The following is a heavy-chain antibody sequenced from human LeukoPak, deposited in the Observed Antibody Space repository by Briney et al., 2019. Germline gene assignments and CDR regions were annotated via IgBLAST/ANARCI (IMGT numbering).Heavy chain of an antibody. CDR3: ARLTKRGVSDY. V-gene: IGHV4-39*01. CDR1: GGSISSSSYY. Sequence: SETLSLTCTVSGGSISSSSYYWGWIRQPPGKGLEWIGSIYYSGSTYYNPSLKSRVTISVDTSKNQFSLKLSSVTAADTAVYYCARLTKRGVSDYWGQGTLVTVSS. D-gene: IGHD3-10*01. CDR2: IYYSGST. J-gene: IGHJ4*02.